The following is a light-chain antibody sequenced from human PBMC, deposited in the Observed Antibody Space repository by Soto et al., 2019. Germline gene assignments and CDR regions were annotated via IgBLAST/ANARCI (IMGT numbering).Light chain of an antibody. J-gene: IGKJ1*01. CDR1: QNISNY. Sequence: MVLTRSPATLSWSPLIGASGSCRASQNISNYLIWYQQKSGQAPRLLIYDVSNRATGIPARFSGSGSGTDFSLTISSLEPEDFAVYYCQQRSHWPRTFGQGGKV. CDR2: DVS. V-gene: IGKV3-11*01. CDR3: QQRSHWPRT.